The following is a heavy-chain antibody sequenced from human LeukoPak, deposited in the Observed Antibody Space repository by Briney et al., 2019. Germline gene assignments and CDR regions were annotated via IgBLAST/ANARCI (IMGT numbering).Heavy chain of an antibody. J-gene: IGHJ4*02. Sequence: SGPTLVKPTQTLTLTCTFSGFSLSTSGVGVGWIRQPPGKALEWLALIYWDDDKRYSPSLKSGLTITKDTSKNQVVLTMANMDPVDTATYYCARLPRYCSGGSCYSYDYWGQGTLVTVSS. CDR2: IYWDDDK. CDR3: ARLPRYCSGGSCYSYDY. D-gene: IGHD2-15*01. V-gene: IGHV2-5*02. CDR1: GFSLSTSGVG.